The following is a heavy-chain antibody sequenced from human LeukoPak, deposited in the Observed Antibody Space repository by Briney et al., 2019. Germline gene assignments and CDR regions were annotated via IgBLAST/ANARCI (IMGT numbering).Heavy chain of an antibody. CDR2: IIPILGIA. J-gene: IGHJ6*02. D-gene: IGHD3-22*01. CDR3: ARQEYYYDSSGYYGLVGYYYGMDV. V-gene: IGHV1-69*04. Sequence: SVKVSCKASGGTFSSYAISWVRQAPGQGLEWMGRIIPILGIANYAQTVQGRVTITADKSTSTAYMELSSLRAEDTAVYYCARQEYYYDSSGYYGLVGYYYGMDVWGQGTTVTVSS. CDR1: GGTFSSYA.